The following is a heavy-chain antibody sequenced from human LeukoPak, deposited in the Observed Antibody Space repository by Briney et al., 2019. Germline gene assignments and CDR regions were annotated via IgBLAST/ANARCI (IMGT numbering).Heavy chain of an antibody. J-gene: IGHJ4*02. CDR3: AKDAGPRQLVFFDS. CDR1: GFTFGDYA. V-gene: IGHV3-49*03. D-gene: IGHD6-6*01. CDR2: IRSKAYGGTT. Sequence: PGGSLRLSCTVSGFTFGDYAMSWFRQAPGKGLEWVGFIRSKAYGGTTEYAASVKGRFTISRDDSKSIAYLQMNSLRTEDTAVYYCAKDAGPRQLVFFDSWGQGTLVTVSS.